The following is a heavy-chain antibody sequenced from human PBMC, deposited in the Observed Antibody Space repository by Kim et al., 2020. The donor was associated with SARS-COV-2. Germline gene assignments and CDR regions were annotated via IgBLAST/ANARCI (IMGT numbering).Heavy chain of an antibody. CDR2: INGDEKTT. D-gene: IGHD1-26*01. CDR1: GFTFSDYW. CDR3: VKFRGGRKWELFDS. J-gene: IGHJ4*02. Sequence: GGSLRLSCAASGFTFSDYWMHWVRQEPGKGLMWVSRINGDEKTTAYADPVKGRSIISRDNAKNTLYLQMNSLRAEDTAVYYCVKFRGGRKWELFDSWGQGTLVTVSS. V-gene: IGHV3-74*01.